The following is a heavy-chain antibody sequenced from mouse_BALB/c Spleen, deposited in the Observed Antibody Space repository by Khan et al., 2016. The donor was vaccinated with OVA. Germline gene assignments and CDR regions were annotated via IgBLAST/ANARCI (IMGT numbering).Heavy chain of an antibody. D-gene: IGHD2-14*01. Sequence: LVESGPELKKPGETVRISCKASGYTFTTAGMQWVQKMPGKGLKWIGWINTHSGVPKYAEDFKGRFVFSLETSASTAYLQITNLKNEDTATYVCAGGGAAYYRNDGGSMDYWGQGTTVTVSS. J-gene: IGHJ4*01. CDR3: AGGGAAYYRNDGGSMDY. V-gene: IGHV9-4*02. CDR1: GYTFTTAG. CDR2: INTHSGVP.